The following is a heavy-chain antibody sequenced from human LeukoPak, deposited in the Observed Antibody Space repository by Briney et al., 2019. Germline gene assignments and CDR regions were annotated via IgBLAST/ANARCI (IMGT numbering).Heavy chain of an antibody. J-gene: IGHJ3*02. D-gene: IGHD2-2*01. CDR3: ARAASFGTTGSFQI. V-gene: IGHV3-53*01. Sequence: GGSLRLSCAASGFTVTTNDMTWARQAPGKRLERISMIYSAATTYYTDSVKGRFTISRDNSKNTVYLQMSSLRDDDTAVYYCARAASFGTTGSFQIWGRGTMVTVSS. CDR2: IYSAATT. CDR1: GFTVTTND.